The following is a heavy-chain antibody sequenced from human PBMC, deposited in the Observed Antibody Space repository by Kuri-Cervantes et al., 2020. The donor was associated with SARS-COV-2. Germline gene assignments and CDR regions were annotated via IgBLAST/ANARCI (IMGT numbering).Heavy chain of an antibody. CDR3: TTELLWFGESLGFDY. CDR1: GFTFGDYA. CDR2: IRSKAYGGTT. J-gene: IGHJ4*02. Sequence: GESLKISCTASGFTFGDYAMSWVRQAPGKGLEWVGFIRSKAYGGTTEYAASVKGRFTISRDDSKSIAYLQMNSLKTEGTAVYYRTTELLWFGESLGFDYWGQGTLVTVSS. D-gene: IGHD3-10*01. V-gene: IGHV3-49*04.